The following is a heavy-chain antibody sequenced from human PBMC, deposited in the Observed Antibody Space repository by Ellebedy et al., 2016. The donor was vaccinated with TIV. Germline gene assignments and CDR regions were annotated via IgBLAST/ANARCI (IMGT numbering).Heavy chain of an antibody. CDR3: ARGDNYYYDSSGYYYSY. CDR1: GYTFTSYF. D-gene: IGHD3-22*01. Sequence: ASVQVSCKASGYTFTSYFIYWVRQAPGQGLEWMGIINPSGGRSNYAQKFQGRVTMTRDTSTSTVYMQLSSLRSEDTAVYYCARGDNYYYDSSGYYYSYWGQGTLVTVSS. V-gene: IGHV1-46*01. J-gene: IGHJ4*02. CDR2: INPSGGRS.